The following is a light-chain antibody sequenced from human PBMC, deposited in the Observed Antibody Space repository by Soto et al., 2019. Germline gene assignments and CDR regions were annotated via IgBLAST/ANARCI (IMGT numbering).Light chain of an antibody. CDR3: MQGTHWPPT. Sequence: DVVMTQSPLSLPVTLGQAASISCRSSQGLVYGDGHTYMHWFQQRPGQSPRRLIYKVSNRDSWVPDRVSGSASGTNFTLKSSRVEAEDVGVYSCMQGTHWPPTFGGGTKVEIK. CDR2: KVS. CDR1: QGLVYGDGHTY. V-gene: IGKV2-30*01. J-gene: IGKJ4*01.